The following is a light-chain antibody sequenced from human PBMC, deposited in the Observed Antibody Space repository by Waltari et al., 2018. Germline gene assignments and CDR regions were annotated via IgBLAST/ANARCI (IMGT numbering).Light chain of an antibody. CDR3: QQYNNWPLT. CDR1: QSVSSN. CDR2: GAS. V-gene: IGKV3-15*01. J-gene: IGKJ4*01. Sequence: EIVMTQSPATLSVSPGERATLSCRASQSVSSNLAWYQQKPGKAPRLLLYGASTRATGFPARFSGSGSGTEFTLTISSLQSEDFAVYYCQQYNNWPLTFGGGTKVEIK.